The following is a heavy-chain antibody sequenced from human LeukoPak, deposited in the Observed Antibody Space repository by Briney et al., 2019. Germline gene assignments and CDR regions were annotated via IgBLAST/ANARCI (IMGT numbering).Heavy chain of an antibody. CDR1: GGSISSYY. CDR3: ASTAARYYFDY. Sequence: SETLSLTCTVSGGSISSYYWSWIRQPPGKGLEWIGYIYYSGSTNYNPSLKSRVTISVDTSKNQFSLKLSSVTAADTAVYYCASTAARYYFDYWGQGTLVTVSS. D-gene: IGHD6-25*01. V-gene: IGHV4-59*08. J-gene: IGHJ4*02. CDR2: IYYSGST.